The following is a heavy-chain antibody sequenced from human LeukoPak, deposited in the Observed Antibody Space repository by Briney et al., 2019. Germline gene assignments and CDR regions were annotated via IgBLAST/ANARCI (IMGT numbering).Heavy chain of an antibody. CDR2: ISWNSGSI. V-gene: IGHV3-9*01. Sequence: GGSLRLSCAASGFTFDDYAMHWVRQAPGKGLEWVSGISWNSGSIGYADSVKGRFTMSRDNAKNSLYLQMNSLRAEDTALYYCAKSRRGGWYQSPFDYWGQGTLVTVSS. D-gene: IGHD6-19*01. J-gene: IGHJ4*02. CDR3: AKSRRGGWYQSPFDY. CDR1: GFTFDDYA.